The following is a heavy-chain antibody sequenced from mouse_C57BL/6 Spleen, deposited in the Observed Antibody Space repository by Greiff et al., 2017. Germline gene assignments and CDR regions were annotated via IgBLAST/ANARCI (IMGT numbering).Heavy chain of an antibody. J-gene: IGHJ1*03. D-gene: IGHD1-1*01. CDR1: GYAFSSYW. CDR2: IYPGDGDT. Sequence: QVQLQQSGAELVKPGASVKISCKASGYAFSSYWMNWVKQRPGQGLEWIGQIYPGDGDTNYNGKFKGKATLTADKSSSTAYMQLSSLTSEDSAVYFCARPHYYGSSYGYFDVWGTGTTVTVSS. CDR3: ARPHYYGSSYGYFDV. V-gene: IGHV1-80*01.